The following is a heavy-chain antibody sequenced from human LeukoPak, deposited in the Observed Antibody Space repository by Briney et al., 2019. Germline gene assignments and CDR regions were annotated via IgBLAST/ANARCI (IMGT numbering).Heavy chain of an antibody. J-gene: IGHJ6*03. D-gene: IGHD5-24*01. V-gene: IGHV1-2*02. CDR3: ARTDGYNGHYYYYYYMDV. CDR1: GYTFTGYY. Sequence: ASVKVSCKASGYTFTGYYMHWVRQAPGQGLEWMGWINPNSGGTNYAQKVQGRVTMTTDTSTSTAYMELRSLRSDDTAVYYCARTDGYNGHYYYYYYMDVWGKGTTVTVSS. CDR2: INPNSGGT.